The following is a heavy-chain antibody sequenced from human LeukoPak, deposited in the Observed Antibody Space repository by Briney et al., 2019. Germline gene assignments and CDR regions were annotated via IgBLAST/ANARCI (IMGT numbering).Heavy chain of an antibody. Sequence: ASVKVSCKASGGIFSSYAISWVRQAPGQGLEWMGGIIPIFGTANYAQKFQGRVTITADESTSTAYMELSSLRSEDTAVYYCARDKASTSWFDPWGQGTLVTVSS. CDR2: IIPIFGTA. J-gene: IGHJ5*02. V-gene: IGHV1-69*13. CDR3: ARDKASTSWFDP. D-gene: IGHD1/OR15-1a*01. CDR1: GGIFSSYA.